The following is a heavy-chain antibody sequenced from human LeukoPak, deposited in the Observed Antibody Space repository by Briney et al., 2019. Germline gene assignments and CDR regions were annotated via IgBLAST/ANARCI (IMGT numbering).Heavy chain of an antibody. CDR2: IKQDGSEK. CDR3: ARLSRDYFEY. D-gene: IGHD2-21*01. CDR1: GFTFSRYW. V-gene: IGHV3-7*01. J-gene: IGHJ4*02. Sequence: PGGSLRLSCAASGFTFSRYWMSWVRQAPGKGLEWVANIKQDGSEKYYVDSVKGRFTISRDNAKNSLYVQMNSLRAEDTAVYYCARLSRDYFEYWGQGTLVTVSS.